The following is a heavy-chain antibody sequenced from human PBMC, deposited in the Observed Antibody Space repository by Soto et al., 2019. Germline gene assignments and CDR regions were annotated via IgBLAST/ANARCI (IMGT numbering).Heavy chain of an antibody. Sequence: EVQLVESGGGLVQPGGSLRLSCAASGFSFNTYEMNWVRQAPGKGLEWVSYISSSGSTIYYADSVKGRFTVSRDNGKNSLYLQMNSLRAEDTAVYYCGYGGSCDYWGQGTQVTVSS. CDR2: ISSSGSTI. CDR3: GYGGSCDY. CDR1: GFSFNTYE. J-gene: IGHJ4*02. V-gene: IGHV3-48*03. D-gene: IGHD1-26*01.